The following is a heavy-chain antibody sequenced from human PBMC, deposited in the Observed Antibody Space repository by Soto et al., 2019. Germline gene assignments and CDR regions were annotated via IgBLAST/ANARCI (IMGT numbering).Heavy chain of an antibody. J-gene: IGHJ6*02. CDR3: ARDPVDYDILTGYYDYYGMDV. D-gene: IGHD3-9*01. V-gene: IGHV1-69*08. CDR1: GGTFSSYT. Sequence: QVQLVQSGAEVKKPGSSVKVSCKASGGTFSSYTISWVRQAPGQGLESMGRIIPILGIANYAQKFQGRVTITADKSTSTAYMELSSLRSEDTAVYYCARDPVDYDILTGYYDYYGMDVWGQGTTVTVSS. CDR2: IIPILGIA.